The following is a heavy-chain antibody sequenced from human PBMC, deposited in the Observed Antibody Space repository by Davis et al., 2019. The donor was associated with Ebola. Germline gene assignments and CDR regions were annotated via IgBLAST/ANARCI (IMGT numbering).Heavy chain of an antibody. CDR1: GFTFSSYA. J-gene: IGHJ4*02. CDR2: ISSSGSTI. Sequence: GESLKISCAASGFTFSSYAMHWVRQAPGKGLEWVSYISSSGSTIYYADSVKGRFTISRDNAKNSLYLQMNSLRAEDTAVYYCARDYIWGSYPSASVYAGWGLDYWGQGTLVTVSS. CDR3: ARDYIWGSYPSASVYAGWGLDY. D-gene: IGHD3-16*01. V-gene: IGHV3-48*04.